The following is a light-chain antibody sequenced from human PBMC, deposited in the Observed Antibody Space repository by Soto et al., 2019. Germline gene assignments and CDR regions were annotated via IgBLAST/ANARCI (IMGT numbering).Light chain of an antibody. CDR2: DAS. CDR3: QQYDDRPLT. CDR1: QSLTTN. V-gene: IGKV3-15*01. J-gene: IGKJ5*01. Sequence: ESVLLKSQAPLSFAPGQRARLPCRASQSLTTNLAWYQQKPGQAPRLLIHDASTRATGIPARFSGSGSGTELTLTISSLQSEEDPVDYCQQYDDRPLTFGQGTRLEIK.